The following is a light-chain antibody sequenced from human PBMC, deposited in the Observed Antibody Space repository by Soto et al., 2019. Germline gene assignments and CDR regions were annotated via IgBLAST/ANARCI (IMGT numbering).Light chain of an antibody. J-gene: IGLJ2*01. V-gene: IGLV2-8*01. CDR1: SSDVGAYNY. CDR3: ASYGGRDNLI. Sequence: QSVLTQPPSASGSPGQSVTISCTGTSSDVGAYNYVSWFQQHPGEAPKLIISEVNKRPSGVPNRFSGSKSGNTASLTVSGLQAEDEGDYYCASYGGRDNLIFGGGTQLTVL. CDR2: EVN.